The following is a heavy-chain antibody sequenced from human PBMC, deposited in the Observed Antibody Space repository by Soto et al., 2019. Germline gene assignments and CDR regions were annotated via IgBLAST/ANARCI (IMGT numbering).Heavy chain of an antibody. CDR1: GGSIRSYY. Sequence: SETLSLTCNVSGGSIRSYYWSWVRQPAGKALEWIGRIYTSGSTNYNPSLRSRVSISVDTSKNQFSLTVTSVTAADTAVYYCAREGASGFGMDVWGQGTKATVSS. J-gene: IGHJ6*02. D-gene: IGHD1-26*01. CDR3: AREGASGFGMDV. CDR2: IYTSGST. V-gene: IGHV4-4*07.